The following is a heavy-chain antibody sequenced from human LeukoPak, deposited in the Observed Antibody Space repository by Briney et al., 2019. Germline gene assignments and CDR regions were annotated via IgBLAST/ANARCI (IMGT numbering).Heavy chain of an antibody. D-gene: IGHD3-10*01. CDR3: AKDSHYYYYGSGSYSNYFDY. CDR2: IRYDGSNK. Sequence: GGCLRLSRAASGFTFSSYCMRWVRQAPGKGLEWVAFIRYDGSNKYYADSVKGRFTISRDNSKNTLYLQMNSLRAEDTAVYYCAKDSHYYYYGSGSYSNYFDYWGQGTLVTVSS. CDR1: GFTFSSYC. J-gene: IGHJ4*02. V-gene: IGHV3-30*02.